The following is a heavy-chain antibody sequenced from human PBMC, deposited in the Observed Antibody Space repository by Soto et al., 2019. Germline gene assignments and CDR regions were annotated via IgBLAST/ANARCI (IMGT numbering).Heavy chain of an antibody. J-gene: IGHJ6*02. V-gene: IGHV5-51*01. CDR1: GYSFTSYW. Sequence: GESLKISCKGSGYSFTSYWIGWVRQMPGKGLEWMGIIYPGDSDTRYSPSFQGQVTISADKSFSTAYLQWSSLKASDTAMYYCARYCISTSCYRYYGMDFWGQGTTVIVSS. CDR3: ARYCISTSCYRYYGMDF. D-gene: IGHD2-2*01. CDR2: IYPGDSDT.